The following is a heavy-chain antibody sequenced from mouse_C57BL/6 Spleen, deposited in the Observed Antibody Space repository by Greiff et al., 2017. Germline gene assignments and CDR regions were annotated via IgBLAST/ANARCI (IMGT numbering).Heavy chain of an antibody. J-gene: IGHJ3*01. CDR3: ARTGYGKYERVAD. CDR2: INPSNGGT. V-gene: IGHV1-53*01. CDR1: GYTFTSYW. Sequence: QVQLQQPGTELVKPGASVKLSCKASGYTFTSYWMHWVKQRPGQGLEWIGNINPSNGGTNYNEKFKSKATLTVDKSSSTAYMQLSSLTSEDSAVDYCARTGYGKYERVADWGQGTLVTVAA. D-gene: IGHD2-1*01.